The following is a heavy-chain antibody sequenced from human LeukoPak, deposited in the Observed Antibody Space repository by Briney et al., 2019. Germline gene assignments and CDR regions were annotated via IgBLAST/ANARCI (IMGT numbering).Heavy chain of an antibody. CDR1: GFTFSNYW. CDR3: ARNRGWLQFDY. D-gene: IGHD5-12*01. J-gene: IGHJ4*02. CDR2: ITSDGSST. V-gene: IGHV3-74*01. Sequence: GGSLRLSCAASGFTFSNYWMHWVRQAPGKGLVWVSRITSDGSSTNYADSVKGRFTISRDNAKTSLYLQMDSLRAEDTAVYYCARNRGWLQFDYWGQGTLVTVSS.